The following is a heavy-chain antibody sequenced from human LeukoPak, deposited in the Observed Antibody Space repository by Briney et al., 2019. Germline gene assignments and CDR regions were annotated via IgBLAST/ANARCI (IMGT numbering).Heavy chain of an antibody. Sequence: SETLSLTCTVSGGSISSYYWSWIRQPPGKGLEWIGYIYYSGSTNYNPSLKSRVTISVDTSKNQFSLKLSSVTAADTAVYYCARGNLYYDFWSGYRGTFDYWGQGTLVIVSS. CDR2: IYYSGST. CDR3: ARGNLYYDFWSGYRGTFDY. D-gene: IGHD3-3*01. J-gene: IGHJ4*02. CDR1: GGSISSYY. V-gene: IGHV4-59*01.